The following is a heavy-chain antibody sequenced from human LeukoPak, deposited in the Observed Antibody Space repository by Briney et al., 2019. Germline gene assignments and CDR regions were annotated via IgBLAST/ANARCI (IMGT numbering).Heavy chain of an antibody. J-gene: IGHJ5*02. D-gene: IGHD3-9*01. CDR2: IYYSGST. V-gene: IGHV4-39*01. CDR1: GGSISSSSYY. CDR3: ARTTSYYDILTGFNNWFDP. Sequence: SETLSLTCTVSGGSISSSSYYWGWIPQPPGKGLEWIGSIYYSGSTYYNPSLKSRVTISVDTSKNQFSLKLSSVTAADTAVYYCARTTSYYDILTGFNNWFDPWGQGTLVTVSS.